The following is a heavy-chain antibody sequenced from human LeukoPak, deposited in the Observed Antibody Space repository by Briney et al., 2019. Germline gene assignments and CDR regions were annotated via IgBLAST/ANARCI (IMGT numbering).Heavy chain of an antibody. CDR2: ISSSSSYI. CDR1: GFTFSSYN. CDR3: ARDTNPYSGATAFDY. J-gene: IGHJ4*02. V-gene: IGHV3-21*01. Sequence: GGSLRLSCAASGFTFSSYNMNWVRQAPGKGLEWVSSISSSSSYIYYADSVKGRFTISRDNAKNSLYLQMNSLRAEDTAVYYCARDTNPYSGATAFDYWGQGTLVTVSS. D-gene: IGHD1-26*01.